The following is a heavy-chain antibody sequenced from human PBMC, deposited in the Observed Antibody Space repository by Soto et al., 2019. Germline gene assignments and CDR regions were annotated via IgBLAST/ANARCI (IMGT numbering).Heavy chain of an antibody. CDR2: IFYSGGT. CDR1: GGSILDSTYY. Sequence: QLLLQESGPGLVKPSETLSLTCTVSGGSILDSTYYWAWIRQSPGKGLEWIGTIFYSGGTFYTPSLKSRVTMSVDTSNNQFSLKLSSVTAADTAVYYCARQASGYYYGWFDPWGQGTRVNVSS. CDR3: ARQASGYYYGWFDP. V-gene: IGHV4-39*01. J-gene: IGHJ5*02. D-gene: IGHD3-22*01.